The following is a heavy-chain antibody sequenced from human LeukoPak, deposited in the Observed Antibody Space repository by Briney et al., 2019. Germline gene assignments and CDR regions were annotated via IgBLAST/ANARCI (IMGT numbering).Heavy chain of an antibody. CDR3: ARDGDLDAFDI. Sequence: SETLSLTCAVYGGSFSGYYWSWIHQPPGKGLEWIGEINHSGSTNYNPSLKSRVTISVDTSKNQFSLKLSSVTAADTAVYYCARDGDLDAFDIWGQGTMVTVSS. V-gene: IGHV4-34*01. CDR2: INHSGST. J-gene: IGHJ3*02. CDR1: GGSFSGYY. D-gene: IGHD4-17*01.